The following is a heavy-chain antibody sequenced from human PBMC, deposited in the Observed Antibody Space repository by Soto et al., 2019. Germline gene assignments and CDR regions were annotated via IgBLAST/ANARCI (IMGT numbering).Heavy chain of an antibody. CDR3: ARDNGRPQLGGNYYYITDV. J-gene: IGHJ6*02. V-gene: IGHV1-69*12. CDR1: GGTFSSYA. CDR2: IIPLFRTP. Sequence: QVQLVQSGAEVKEPGSSVKVSCQASGGTFSSYALSWVRQAPGQGLEWMGGIIPLFRTPDYAQKFQGRVTITGDEYSSTAYMALSSVRSEDTAIYYCARDNGRPQLGGNYYYITDVWGQGITITVSS. D-gene: IGHD3-3*02.